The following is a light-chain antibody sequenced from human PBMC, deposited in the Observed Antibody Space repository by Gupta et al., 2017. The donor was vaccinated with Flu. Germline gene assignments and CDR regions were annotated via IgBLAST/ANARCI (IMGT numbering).Light chain of an antibody. Sequence: PGETARMTCAGDGLTKNDYWHQPKSGQAPMMVIYEDDKRPSGIPERFSGSKSGTMATLTISGAQVEDEGDYYCFSTESSGNHWVFGGGTKLT. CDR3: FSTESSGNHWV. V-gene: IGLV3-10*01. CDR1: GLTKN. CDR2: EDD. J-gene: IGLJ3*02.